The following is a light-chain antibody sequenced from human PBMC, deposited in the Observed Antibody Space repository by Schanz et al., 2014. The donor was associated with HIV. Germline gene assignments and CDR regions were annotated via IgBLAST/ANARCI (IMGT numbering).Light chain of an antibody. CDR3: NSYTRSGTHV. J-gene: IGLJ1*01. V-gene: IGLV2-18*02. Sequence: QSALTQPPSVSGSPGQSVIISCTGTTSDIGNYHRPPWSQQPPGPAPKLLIFEVDIPPSGVPDRFSGSKSGNTASLTISGLRPEDEADYYCNSYTRSGTHVFGPGTKLTVL. CDR1: TSDIGNYHR. CDR2: EVD.